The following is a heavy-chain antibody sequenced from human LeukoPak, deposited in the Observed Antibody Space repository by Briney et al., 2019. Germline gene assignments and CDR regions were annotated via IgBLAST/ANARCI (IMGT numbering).Heavy chain of an antibody. CDR2: IYYSGST. CDR3: ARADIVVVPAAIIWFDP. V-gene: IGHV4-39*07. D-gene: IGHD2-2*01. CDR1: GGSISSSSYY. Sequence: SETLSLTCTVSGGSISSSSYYWGWIRQPPGKGLEWIGSIYYSGSTNYNPSLKSRVTISVDTSKNQFSLKLSSVTAADAAVYYCARADIVVVPAAIIWFDPWGQGTLVTVSS. J-gene: IGHJ5*02.